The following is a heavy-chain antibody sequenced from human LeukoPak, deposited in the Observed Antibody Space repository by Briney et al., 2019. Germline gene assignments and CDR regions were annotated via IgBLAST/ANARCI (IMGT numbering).Heavy chain of an antibody. CDR3: ARDRGYSSSPDY. V-gene: IGHV4-38-2*02. CDR1: GYSTSSGYY. Sequence: PSETLSLTCTVSGYSTSSGYYWGWIRQPPGKGLEWIGSIYHSGSTYYNPSLKSRVTISVDTSKNQFSLKLSSVTAADTAVYYCARDRGYSSSPDYWGQGTLVTVSS. D-gene: IGHD6-13*01. CDR2: IYHSGST. J-gene: IGHJ4*02.